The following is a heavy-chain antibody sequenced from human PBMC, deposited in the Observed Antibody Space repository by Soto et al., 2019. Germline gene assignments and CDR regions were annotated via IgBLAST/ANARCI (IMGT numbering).Heavy chain of an antibody. J-gene: IGHJ4*01. CDR3: ARIEMASIK. CDR1: GASIRGGGYH. Sequence: SETLSLTCSVSGASIRGGGYHWSWLRQSPGKGLEWIGHIYYTGSTFYSPSLKSRLTISLDTSKNQFSLDLRSVTAADTAMYYCARIEMASIKWGRGTLVTVSS. V-gene: IGHV4-31*03. CDR2: IYYTGST.